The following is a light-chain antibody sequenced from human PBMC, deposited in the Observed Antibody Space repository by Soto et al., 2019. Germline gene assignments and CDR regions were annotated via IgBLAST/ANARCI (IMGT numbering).Light chain of an antibody. CDR1: QSVRSY. V-gene: IGKV1-39*01. CDR2: GAS. CDR3: EPSFNTPST. J-gene: IGKJ2*01. Sequence: IQMTQSPSSLSASVGARVTITCRASQSVRSYLYWYQQNTGKAPKVLMYGASTLQGGVPSRFSGTGSGTDFTLTISTLQPEAFATYYCEPSFNTPSTFGQGTKLEIK.